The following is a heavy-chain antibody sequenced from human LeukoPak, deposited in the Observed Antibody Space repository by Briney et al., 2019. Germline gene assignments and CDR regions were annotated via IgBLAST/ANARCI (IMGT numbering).Heavy chain of an antibody. J-gene: IGHJ4*02. CDR1: GGSISSYY. CDR3: ARAKSDSTGWYYFDY. Sequence: SETLSLTCTVSGGSISSYYWSWIRQPPGKGLEWLGYIYYSGGTNYNPSLKSRVTISVDTSKNQFSLKVSSATAADTAVYYCARAKSDSTGWYYFDYWGQGTLVTVSS. V-gene: IGHV4-59*01. D-gene: IGHD2-15*01. CDR2: IYYSGGT.